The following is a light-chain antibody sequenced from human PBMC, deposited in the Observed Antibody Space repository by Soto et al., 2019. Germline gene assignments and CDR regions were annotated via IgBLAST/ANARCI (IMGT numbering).Light chain of an antibody. CDR1: QSISSY. CDR2: AAS. J-gene: IGKJ5*01. V-gene: IGKV1-39*01. Sequence: DIQMTQSPSSLSASVGDRVTITCRASQSISSYLNWYQQKPGKAPKILIYAASSLQSGVPSRFSGSGSGTEFTLTISSLQPEDFATYCCQQCYSTPFTFGQGTRLEIK. CDR3: QQCYSTPFT.